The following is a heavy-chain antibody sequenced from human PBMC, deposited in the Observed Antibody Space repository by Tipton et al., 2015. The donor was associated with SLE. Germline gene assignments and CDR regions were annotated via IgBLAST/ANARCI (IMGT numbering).Heavy chain of an antibody. D-gene: IGHD3-9*01. CDR1: GGSINNYY. J-gene: IGHJ3*02. CDR3: ARKDNDILTGYRPGDAFDI. Sequence: TLSLTCTVSGGSINNYYWSWIRQPPGKGLEWIGYIYYTGSTHYNPSLKTRVTISVDTSKSQFSLNLKSVTAADTAGYYCARKDNDILTGYRPGDAFDIWGQGTMVTVSS. V-gene: IGHV4-59*01. CDR2: IYYTGST.